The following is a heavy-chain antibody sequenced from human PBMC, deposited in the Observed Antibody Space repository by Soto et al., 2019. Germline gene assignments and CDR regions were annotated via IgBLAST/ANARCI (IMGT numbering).Heavy chain of an antibody. Sequence: QVQLVESGGGVIQPGRSLRLSCEASGFTFSSYGMHWVRQAPGKGLEWVAVISYDGSDEYYADSVKGRFTISRDSSKNTLYLHMNSLRTEDTAVYYCAKPAPGARGDDYSYTMGLWGQGTTVTVSS. V-gene: IGHV3-30*18. CDR1: GFTFSSYG. CDR2: ISYDGSDE. D-gene: IGHD4-17*01. J-gene: IGHJ6*02. CDR3: AKPAPGARGDDYSYTMGL.